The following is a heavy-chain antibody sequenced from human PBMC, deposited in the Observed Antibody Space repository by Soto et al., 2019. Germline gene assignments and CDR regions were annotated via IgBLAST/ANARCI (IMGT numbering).Heavy chain of an antibody. J-gene: IGHJ4*02. V-gene: IGHV3-9*01. CDR3: AKDNDFWSGSLDY. CDR1: GFTFDDYA. CDR2: ISWNSGSI. Sequence: PGGSLRLSCAASGFTFDDYAMHWVRQAPGKGLEWVSGISWNSGSIGYADSVKGRFTISRDNAKNSLYLQMNSLRAEDTALCYCAKDNDFWSGSLDYWGQGTLVTVSS. D-gene: IGHD3-3*01.